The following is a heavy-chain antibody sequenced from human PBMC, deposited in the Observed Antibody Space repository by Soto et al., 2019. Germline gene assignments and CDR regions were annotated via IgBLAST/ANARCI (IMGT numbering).Heavy chain of an antibody. Sequence: QVQLQESGPGLVKPSQTLSLTCTVSGGFISSGGSYWSWIRQHPGKGLEWIGYIYYTGGTYYNPSLKRRLTISVDTSNNQFSLKLSSVTAADTAVYYGASGVATIWEYFQHWGQGTLVTVSS. CDR1: GGFISSGGSY. J-gene: IGHJ1*01. CDR3: ASGVATIWEYFQH. V-gene: IGHV4-31*03. D-gene: IGHD5-12*01. CDR2: IYYTGGT.